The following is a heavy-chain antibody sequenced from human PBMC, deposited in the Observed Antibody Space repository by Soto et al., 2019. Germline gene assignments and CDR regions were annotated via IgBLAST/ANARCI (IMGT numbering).Heavy chain of an antibody. D-gene: IGHD5-12*01. V-gene: IGHV6-1*01. CDR2: TYFRSKRYN. Sequence: SHTLSLTCAISGDSVSSNTASLNWIRQSPSRGLEWLGRTYFRSKRYNDYAVSVKSRIIINPDTSNNQFSLQLNSVTPEDTAVYFCAKGDNLGPKTGYAFDPWGQGIMVTASS. CDR1: GDSVSSNTAS. J-gene: IGHJ5*02. CDR3: AKGDNLGPKTGYAFDP.